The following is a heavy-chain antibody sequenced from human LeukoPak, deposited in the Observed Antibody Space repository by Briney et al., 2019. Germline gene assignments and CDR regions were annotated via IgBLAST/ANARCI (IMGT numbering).Heavy chain of an antibody. D-gene: IGHD2-15*01. Sequence: GGSLRLSCAASGFTVSSNYMSWVRQAPGKGPGWASVIYSGGSTYYADSVKGRFTISRDNSKNTLYLQMNSLRAEDTAVYYCASSLYSPNAFGIWGQGTMVTVSS. J-gene: IGHJ3*02. V-gene: IGHV3-53*01. CDR2: IYSGGST. CDR3: ASSLYSPNAFGI. CDR1: GFTVSSNY.